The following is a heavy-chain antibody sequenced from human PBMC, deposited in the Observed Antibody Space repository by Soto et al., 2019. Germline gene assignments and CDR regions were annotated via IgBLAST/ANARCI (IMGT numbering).Heavy chain of an antibody. CDR3: ARGGGKKWELLPYYYYYGMDV. Sequence: EVQLVESGGGLVQPGGSLRLSCAASGFTFSSYEMNWVRQAPGKGLEWVSYISSSGSTIYYADSVKGRFTISRDNAKNSLYLQMNSLRAEDTAVYYCARGGGKKWELLPYYYYYGMDVWGQGTTVTVSS. CDR1: GFTFSSYE. CDR2: ISSSGSTI. J-gene: IGHJ6*02. D-gene: IGHD1-26*01. V-gene: IGHV3-48*03.